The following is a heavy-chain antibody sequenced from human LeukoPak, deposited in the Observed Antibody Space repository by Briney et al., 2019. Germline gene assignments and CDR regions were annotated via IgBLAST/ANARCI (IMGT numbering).Heavy chain of an antibody. Sequence: GGSLRLSCAASGFTFSSYAMSWVRQAPGKGLEWVSTLSVSDGGTYYADPVKGRFTISRDNSKNTLYLQMNSLRAEDTAVYYCAKGARVGAGRYYFDYWGQGALVTVSS. D-gene: IGHD3-10*01. CDR2: LSVSDGGT. CDR1: GFTFSSYA. V-gene: IGHV3-23*01. CDR3: AKGARVGAGRYYFDY. J-gene: IGHJ4*02.